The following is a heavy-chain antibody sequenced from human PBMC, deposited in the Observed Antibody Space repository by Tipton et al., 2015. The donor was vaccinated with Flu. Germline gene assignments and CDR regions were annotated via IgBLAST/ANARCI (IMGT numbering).Heavy chain of an antibody. Sequence: GLVKPSETLSLTCTVFGVSISRSSYYWAWIRQSPGKGLEWIGSIYYSGSTYYNPSLRSRVTISVDTSRDQFSLKLNSVTATDTAVYYCARHGPQGGDPNWFDPWGLGTLVTVSA. D-gene: IGHD2-21*02. CDR3: ARHGPQGGDPNWFDP. CDR2: IYYSGST. J-gene: IGHJ5*02. V-gene: IGHV4-39*01. CDR1: GVSISRSSYY.